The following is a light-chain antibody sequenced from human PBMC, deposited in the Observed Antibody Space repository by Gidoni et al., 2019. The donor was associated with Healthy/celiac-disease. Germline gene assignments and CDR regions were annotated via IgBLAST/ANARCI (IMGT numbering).Light chain of an antibody. V-gene: IGKV1-39*01. CDR3: QQSYSTPRT. Sequence: IQMTQSPSSLSASVGDRVTITCRASQSISSYLNWYQQKPGKAPKLLIYAASSLQRGVPSRFSGSGSGTDFTLTISSLQPEDFATYYCQQSYSTPRTLGQGTKVEIK. CDR1: QSISSY. CDR2: AAS. J-gene: IGKJ1*01.